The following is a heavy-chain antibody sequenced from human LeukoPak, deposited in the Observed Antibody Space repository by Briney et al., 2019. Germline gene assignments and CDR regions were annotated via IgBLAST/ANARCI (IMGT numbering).Heavy chain of an antibody. J-gene: IGHJ4*02. V-gene: IGHV5-51*01. CDR3: ARLPARDRIDY. D-gene: IGHD5-24*01. CDR1: RYRFTTYW. Sequence: GESLKISCKGSRYRFTTYWIGWVRQMPRRGLEWMGIIYPGDSDTRYSPSFEGQVTISADKSISTAFLQWGSLKASDTAMYYCARLPARDRIDYWGQGTLVTVSS. CDR2: IYPGDSDT.